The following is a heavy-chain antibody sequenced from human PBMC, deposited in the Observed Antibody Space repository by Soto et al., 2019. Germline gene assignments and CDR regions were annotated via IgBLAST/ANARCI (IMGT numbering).Heavy chain of an antibody. J-gene: IGHJ6*02. Sequence: QVQLVESGGGVVQPGRSLRLSCAASGFTFSSYGMHWVRQAPGKGLEWVAVISYDGSNKYYADSVKGRFTISRDNSKNTLYLQMNSLRAEDTAVYYCAKDVIPYNSNYYYGMDVWGQGTTVTVSS. D-gene: IGHD1-1*01. CDR1: GFTFSSYG. CDR2: ISYDGSNK. V-gene: IGHV3-30*18. CDR3: AKDVIPYNSNYYYGMDV.